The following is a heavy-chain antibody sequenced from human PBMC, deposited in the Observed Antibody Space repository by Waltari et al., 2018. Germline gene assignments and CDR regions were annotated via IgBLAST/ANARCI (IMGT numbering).Heavy chain of an antibody. CDR1: GDSISDYF. CDR3: ARKGVDSNYYYYYMGV. J-gene: IGHJ6*03. Sequence: QVQLQESGPGLVKPSETLSLTCTVSGDSISDYFWSWVRQPAGKGLEWVGRFYGSGSRKHNPSPPGRGTLSAENSKNQFSLKGTSLNAADTAVYYCARKGVDSNYYYYYMGVWGKGTTVTVSS. D-gene: IGHD4-4*01. V-gene: IGHV4-4*07. CDR2: FYGSGSR.